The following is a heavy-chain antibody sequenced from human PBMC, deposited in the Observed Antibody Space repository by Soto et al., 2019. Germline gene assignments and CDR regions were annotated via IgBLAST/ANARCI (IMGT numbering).Heavy chain of an antibody. Sequence: ASVKVSCKASGGTFSSYAISWVRQAPGQGLEWMGGIIPIFGTANYAQKFQGRVTITADKSTSTAYMELSSLRSEDTAVYYCARDLRAAAGTYYYGMDVWGQGTTVTVSS. V-gene: IGHV1-69*06. D-gene: IGHD6-13*01. J-gene: IGHJ6*02. CDR3: ARDLRAAAGTYYYGMDV. CDR1: GGTFSSYA. CDR2: IIPIFGTA.